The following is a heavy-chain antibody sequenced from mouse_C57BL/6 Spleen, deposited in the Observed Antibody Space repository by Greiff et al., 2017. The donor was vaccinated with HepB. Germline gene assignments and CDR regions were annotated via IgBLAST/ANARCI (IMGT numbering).Heavy chain of an antibody. CDR2: ISDGGSYT. V-gene: IGHV5-4*03. J-gene: IGHJ3*01. Sequence: EVKVVESGGGLVKPGGSLKLSCAASGFTFSSYAMSWVRQTPEKRLEWVATISDGGSYTYYPDNVKGRFTISRDNAKNNLYLQMSHLKSEDTAMYYCARALSSGFPFAYWGQGTLVTVSA. D-gene: IGHD3-2*02. CDR1: GFTFSSYA. CDR3: ARALSSGFPFAY.